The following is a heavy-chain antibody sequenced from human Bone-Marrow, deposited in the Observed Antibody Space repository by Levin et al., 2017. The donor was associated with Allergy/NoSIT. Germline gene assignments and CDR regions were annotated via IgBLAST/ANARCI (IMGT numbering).Heavy chain of an antibody. D-gene: IGHD3-16*02. CDR1: GFTFSSYG. CDR3: ARDVGGVIVNDAFDI. V-gene: IGHV3-33*01. CDR2: IWYDGSNK. J-gene: IGHJ3*02. Sequence: LSLTCAASGFTFSSYGMHWVRQAPGKGLEWVAVIWYDGSNKYYADSVKGRFTISRDNSKNTLYLQMNSLRAEDTAVYYCARDVGGVIVNDAFDIWGQGTMVTVSS.